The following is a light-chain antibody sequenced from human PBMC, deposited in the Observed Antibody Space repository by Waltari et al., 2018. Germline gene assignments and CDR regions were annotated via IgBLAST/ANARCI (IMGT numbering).Light chain of an antibody. J-gene: IGLJ1*01. V-gene: IGLV2-14*01. CDR3: SSYTTSSAPGV. CDR2: EVS. CDR1: HRHVGAYDF. Sequence: QSALTQPASVSGSPGQSLPISCSRTHRHVGAYDFVPWYQQHPGNVPPLIIYEVSNRPSGISNRFSASKSGNTASLTIAGLQAEDEADDYCSSYTTSSAPGVFGTGTRVTVL.